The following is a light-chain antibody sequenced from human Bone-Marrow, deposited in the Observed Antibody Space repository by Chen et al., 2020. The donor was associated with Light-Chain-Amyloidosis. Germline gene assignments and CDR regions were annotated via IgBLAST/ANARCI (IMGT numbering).Light chain of an antibody. CDR2: DAS. Sequence: VLTQSPATLSLSPGERASLFCTASQGIGTYLAWYRQQPGQAPRLLIYDASNRATDIPARFTAWGSGTDFTLTITNLEPEDFAVYYCQQRRSWPSITFGQGTRLEIK. V-gene: IGKV3-11*01. J-gene: IGKJ5*01. CDR1: QGIGTY. CDR3: QQRRSWPSIT.